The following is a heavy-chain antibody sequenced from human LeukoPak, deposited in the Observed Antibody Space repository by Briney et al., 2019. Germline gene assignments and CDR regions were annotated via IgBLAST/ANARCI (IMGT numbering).Heavy chain of an antibody. CDR2: ITSGGDYI. Sequence: GSLRLSCAASGFTFNTLNMNWVRQAPGKGLEWVSSITSGGDYIYYADSVKGRFTTSRDNAMNSLSLQLNSLRVEDTAVYYCARGHYDVLAASYKWTPDYWGQGTLVTVSS. V-gene: IGHV3-21*01. J-gene: IGHJ4*02. D-gene: IGHD3-9*01. CDR3: ARGHYDVLAASYKWTPDY. CDR1: GFTFNTLN.